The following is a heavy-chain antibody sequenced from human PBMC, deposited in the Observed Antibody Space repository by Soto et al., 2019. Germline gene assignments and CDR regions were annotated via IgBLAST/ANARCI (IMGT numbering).Heavy chain of an antibody. J-gene: IGHJ5*02. CDR3: ARYYGDYRNWFDP. Sequence: SETLSLTCAVSGGSISSGSYSWSWIRQPPGKGLEWIGYIYHSGSTYYNPSLKSRVTISVDRSKNQFSLKLSSVTAADTAVYYCARYYGDYRNWFDPWGQGTLVTVSS. CDR2: IYHSGST. D-gene: IGHD4-17*01. CDR1: GGSISSGSYS. V-gene: IGHV4-30-2*01.